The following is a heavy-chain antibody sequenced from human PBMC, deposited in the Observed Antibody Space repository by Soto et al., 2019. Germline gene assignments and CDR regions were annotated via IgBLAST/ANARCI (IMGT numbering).Heavy chain of an antibody. Sequence: QVQLVESGGGVVQPGRSLRLSCAASGFTFSSYAMHWVRQAPGKGLEWVAVISYDGSNKYYADSVKGRFTISRDNSKNTLYLQMNSLRAEDTAVYYCARGEAQAAAVYFDYWGQGTLVTVSS. V-gene: IGHV3-30-3*01. D-gene: IGHD6-25*01. J-gene: IGHJ4*02. CDR2: ISYDGSNK. CDR1: GFTFSSYA. CDR3: ARGEAQAAAVYFDY.